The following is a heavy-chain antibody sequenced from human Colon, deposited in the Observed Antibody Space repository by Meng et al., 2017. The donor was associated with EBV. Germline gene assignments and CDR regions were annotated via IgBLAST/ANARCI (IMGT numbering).Heavy chain of an antibody. D-gene: IGHD2-2*03. CDR3: ARDPSLDPTPFDY. CDR1: GDSVNRGSYY. V-gene: IGHV4-61*01. CDR2: FYYIGSA. J-gene: IGHJ4*02. Sequence: QVRLQESGPGLVKPSETLSLTCTVSGDSVNRGSYYWSWIRQPPGKGLEWIGSFYYIGSANYNPSLKSRVTILIDTSRNQFSLNLRSVTAADTAVYYCARDPSLDPTPFDYWGQGILVTVSS.